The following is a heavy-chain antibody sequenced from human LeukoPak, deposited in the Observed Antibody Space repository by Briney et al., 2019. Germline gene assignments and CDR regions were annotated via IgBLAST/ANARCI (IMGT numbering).Heavy chain of an antibody. CDR2: ISSSGGST. D-gene: IGHD3-10*01. J-gene: IGHJ4*02. CDR3: ARRGSAYDY. V-gene: IGHV3-64*02. CDR1: GFTFSSYA. Sequence: GGSLRLSCAASGFTFSSYAMGWVRQAPGKGLEYVSAISSSGGSTYYADSVKGRFTISRDNSKNTVYLQVGSLRAEDMAVYYCARRGSAYDYWGQGTLVTVSS.